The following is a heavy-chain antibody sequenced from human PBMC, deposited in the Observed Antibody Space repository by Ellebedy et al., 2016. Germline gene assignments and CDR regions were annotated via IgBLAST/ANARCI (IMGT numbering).Heavy chain of an antibody. V-gene: IGHV3-30*18. CDR1: GFTFSSYG. Sequence: GGSLRLSXAASGFTFSSYGMHWVRQAPGKGLEWVAVISYDGSNKYYADSVKGRFTISRDNSKNTLYLQMNSLRAEDTAVYYCAKGGYCSGGSCYSYWYFDLWGRGTLVTVSS. CDR2: ISYDGSNK. D-gene: IGHD2-15*01. J-gene: IGHJ2*01. CDR3: AKGGYCSGGSCYSYWYFDL.